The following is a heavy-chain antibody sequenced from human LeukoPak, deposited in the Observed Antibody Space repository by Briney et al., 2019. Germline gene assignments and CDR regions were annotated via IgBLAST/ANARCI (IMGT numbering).Heavy chain of an antibody. D-gene: IGHD3-22*01. Sequence: GGSLRLSCAASGFTFSSYAMSWVRQAPGKGLEWVSAISGSGGSTYYADSVKGRFTISRDNSKNTLCLQMNSLRAEDTAVYYCAKKYYYDSSGYYYITAHFDYWGQGTLVTVSS. CDR1: GFTFSSYA. J-gene: IGHJ4*02. V-gene: IGHV3-23*01. CDR3: AKKYYYDSSGYYYITAHFDY. CDR2: ISGSGGST.